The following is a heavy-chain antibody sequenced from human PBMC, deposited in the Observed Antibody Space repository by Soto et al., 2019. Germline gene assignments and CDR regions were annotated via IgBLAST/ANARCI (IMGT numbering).Heavy chain of an antibody. CDR3: ARDLNDFWSGPPSSMDV. D-gene: IGHD3-3*01. CDR2: INPNSGGT. CDR1: VYTFTCYY. V-gene: IGHV1-2*02. J-gene: IGHJ6*02. Sequence: XSVKVSCKASVYTFTCYYMHWVRQAPGQGLEWMGWINPNSGGTNYAQKFQGRVTMTRDTSISAAYMELSRLRSDDTAVYYCARDLNDFWSGPPSSMDVWGQGTTVTVSS.